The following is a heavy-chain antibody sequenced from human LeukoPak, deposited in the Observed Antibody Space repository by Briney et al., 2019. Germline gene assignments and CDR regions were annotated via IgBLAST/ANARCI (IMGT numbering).Heavy chain of an antibody. J-gene: IGHJ6*02. CDR2: IVVGSGNT. D-gene: IGHD2-15*01. CDR3: AADPCSGGSCYAYYYYYGMDV. CDR1: GSAFTSSA. V-gene: IGHV1-58*01. Sequence: GTSVKVSCKASGSAFTSSALQWVRHARGQRLEWIGWIVVGSGNTNYAQKFQESVTITRDMSTSTAYMERSSLRSEDTAVYYCAADPCSGGSCYAYYYYYGMDVWGQGTTVTVSS.